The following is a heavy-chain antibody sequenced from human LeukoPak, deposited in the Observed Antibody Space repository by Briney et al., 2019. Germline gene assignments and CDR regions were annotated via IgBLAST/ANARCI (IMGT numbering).Heavy chain of an antibody. J-gene: IGHJ4*02. D-gene: IGHD3-22*01. Sequence: GGSLRLSCAASGFTFSSYWMHWVRQAPGKGLVWVSRINSDGSSTSYADSVKGRFTISRDNAKNTLYLQMNSLRAEDTAVYYCARAAYYYDSSGYYVYWGQGTLVTVSS. V-gene: IGHV3-74*01. CDR3: ARAAYYYDSSGYYVY. CDR2: INSDGSST. CDR1: GFTFSSYW.